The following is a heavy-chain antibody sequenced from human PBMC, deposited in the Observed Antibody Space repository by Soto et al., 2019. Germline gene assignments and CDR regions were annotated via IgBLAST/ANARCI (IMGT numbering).Heavy chain of an antibody. J-gene: IGHJ6*02. Sequence: SETLSLTCGVYGGSFSGYYWSWIRQPPGKGLEWIGEVNHSGSTNYNPSLKSRVTISVDTSKNQFSLKLSSVTAADTAVYYCARAKRGVIYYYYGMDVWGQGTTV. CDR1: GGSFSGYY. CDR3: ARAKRGVIYYYYGMDV. V-gene: IGHV4-34*01. CDR2: VNHSGST. D-gene: IGHD3-10*01.